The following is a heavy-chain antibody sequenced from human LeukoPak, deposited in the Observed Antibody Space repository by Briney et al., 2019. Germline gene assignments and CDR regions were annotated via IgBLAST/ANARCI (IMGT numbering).Heavy chain of an antibody. V-gene: IGHV1-18*04. Sequence: GASVKVSCKASGYTFTGYYMHWVRQAPGQGLEWMGWISAYNGNTNYAQKLQGRVTMTTDTSTSTAYMELRSLRSDDTAVYYCARARITIFGVVIMPFDYWGQGTLVTVSS. CDR1: GYTFTGYY. D-gene: IGHD3-3*01. CDR2: ISAYNGNT. J-gene: IGHJ4*02. CDR3: ARARITIFGVVIMPFDY.